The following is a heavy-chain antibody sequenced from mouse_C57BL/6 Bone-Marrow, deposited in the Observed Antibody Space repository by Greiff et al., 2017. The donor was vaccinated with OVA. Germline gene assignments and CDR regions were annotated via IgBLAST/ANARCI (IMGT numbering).Heavy chain of an antibody. D-gene: IGHD2-2*01. CDR2: INPSNGGT. CDR1: GYTFTSYW. J-gene: IGHJ3*01. CDR3: AGGTMVTRGLAY. Sequence: QVQLQQPGTELVKPGASVKLSCKASGYTFTSYWMHWVKQRPGQGLEWIGNINPSNGGTNYNEKFKSKATLTVDKSSSTAYMQLSSLAYEDSAVYYCAGGTMVTRGLAYWGQGTLVTVSA. V-gene: IGHV1-53*01.